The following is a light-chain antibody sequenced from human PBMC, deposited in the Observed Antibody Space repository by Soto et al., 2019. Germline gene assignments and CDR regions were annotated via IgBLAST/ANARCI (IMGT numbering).Light chain of an antibody. J-gene: IGKJ4*01. V-gene: IGKV2-28*01. Sequence: DIVMTQSPLSLPVTPGEPASISCRSSQSLLHSNGYNYLGWFVQKPGQSPQLLIYLGSGRASGVPDRFSGSGSRTDFTLKISRVEAEEVGVYYCMQVLQTPLTFGGGTKLEIK. CDR1: QSLLHSNGYNY. CDR2: LGS. CDR3: MQVLQTPLT.